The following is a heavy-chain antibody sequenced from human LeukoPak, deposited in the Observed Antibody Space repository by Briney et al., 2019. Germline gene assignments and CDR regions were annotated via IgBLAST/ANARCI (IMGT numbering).Heavy chain of an antibody. V-gene: IGHV3-21*01. D-gene: IGHD2-15*01. CDR3: ATESGAPNSFDY. J-gene: IGHJ4*02. CDR1: GFTFSSYS. CDR2: ISSSSSYI. Sequence: GGSLRLSCAASGFTFSSYSMNWVRQAPGKGLEWVSSISSSSSYIYYADSAKGRFTISRDNAKNSLYLQMNSLRAEDTAVYYCATESGAPNSFDYWGQGTLVTVSS.